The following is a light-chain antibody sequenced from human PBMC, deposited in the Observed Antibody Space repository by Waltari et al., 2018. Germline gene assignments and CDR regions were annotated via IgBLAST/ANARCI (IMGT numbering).Light chain of an antibody. CDR3: QQTLSAPRT. Sequence: DIQMTQSPSSLSASVGDRLTITCRASQSIGSSLNWYQQKPGTHPKLLIYAASTLHSGVPPTLSGTGSGKDLPLTLSSLQLVEFATYYCQQTLSAPRTCGHVTKVEI. CDR1: QSIGSS. CDR2: AAS. J-gene: IGKJ1*01. V-gene: IGKV1-39*01.